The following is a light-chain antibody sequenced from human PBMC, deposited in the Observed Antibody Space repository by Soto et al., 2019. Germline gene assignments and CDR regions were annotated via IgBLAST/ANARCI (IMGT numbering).Light chain of an antibody. CDR3: QTWGSGIVV. V-gene: IGLV4-69*01. Sequence: QLVLTQSPSASASLGASVKLTCTMSSGHSNYAIAWHQQQSEKGPRYLMKLNSDGSHSKGDGIPDRFSGSCSGAERYLTISSLQSVDEADYYCQTWGSGIVVFGGGTKLTVL. CDR2: LNSDGSH. J-gene: IGLJ2*01. CDR1: SGHSNYA.